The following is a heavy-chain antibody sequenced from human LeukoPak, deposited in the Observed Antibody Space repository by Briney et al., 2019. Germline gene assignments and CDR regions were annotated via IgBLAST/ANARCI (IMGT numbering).Heavy chain of an antibody. V-gene: IGHV4-59*01. Sequence: SETLSLTCTGSGGSISSYYWSWIRQPPGKGLEWIGYIYYSGSTNYNPSLKSRVTISVDTSKNQFSLKLSSVTAADTAVYYCARGGGYSSGLSYWGQGTLVTVSS. J-gene: IGHJ4*02. D-gene: IGHD6-19*01. CDR1: GGSISSYY. CDR3: ARGGGYSSGLSY. CDR2: IYYSGST.